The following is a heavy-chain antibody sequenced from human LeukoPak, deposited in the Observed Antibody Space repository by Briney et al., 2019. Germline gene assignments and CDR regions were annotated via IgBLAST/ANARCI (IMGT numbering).Heavy chain of an antibody. J-gene: IGHJ6*03. CDR1: GVSFSGYY. CDR3: ARRRGYYYYYYMDV. CDR2: INHSGST. Sequence: SETLSLTCAVYGVSFSGYYWSWLRQPPGKGLEWIGEINHSGSTNYNPSLKSRVTISVDTSKNQFSLKLSSVTAADTAVYYCARRRGYYYYYYMDVWGKGTTVTVSS. V-gene: IGHV4-34*01.